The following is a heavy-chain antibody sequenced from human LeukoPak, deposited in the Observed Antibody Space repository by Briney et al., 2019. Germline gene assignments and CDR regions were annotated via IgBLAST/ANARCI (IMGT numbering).Heavy chain of an antibody. CDR2: IIPIFGTA. Sequence: SVKVSCKASGGTFGSYAISWVRQAPGQGLEWMGRIIPIFGTANYAQKFQGRVTITTDESTSTAYMELSSLRSEDTAVYYCATQLGITIFGVVTSIGDDAFDIWGQGTMVTVSS. D-gene: IGHD3-3*01. CDR3: ATQLGITIFGVVTSIGDDAFDI. J-gene: IGHJ3*02. V-gene: IGHV1-69*05. CDR1: GGTFGSYA.